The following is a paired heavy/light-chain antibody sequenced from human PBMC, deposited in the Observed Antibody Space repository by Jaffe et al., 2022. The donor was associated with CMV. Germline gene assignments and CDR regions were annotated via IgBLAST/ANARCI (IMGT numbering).Light chain of an antibody. CDR1: ALPKKY. J-gene: IGLJ3*02. CDR2: EDS. CDR3: YSTDSSGNQEGV. Sequence: SYELTQPPSVSVSPGQTARITCSGDALPKKYAYWYQQKSGQAPVLVIYEDSKRPSGIPERFSGSSSGTMATLTISGAQVEDEADYYCYSTDSSGNQEGVFGGGTKLTVL. V-gene: IGLV3-10*01.
Heavy chain of an antibody. Sequence: QVQLVQSGAEVKKPGSSVKVSCKASGGTFSSFAISWVRQAPGQGLEWMGRIIPILGIANYAQKFQGRVTITADKSTSTAYMELSSLRSEDTAVYYCAREGYYDSSGYYQSGRENAFDIWGQGTMVTVSS. CDR3: AREGYYDSSGYYQSGRENAFDI. CDR2: IIPILGIA. V-gene: IGHV1-69*09. D-gene: IGHD3-22*01. J-gene: IGHJ3*02. CDR1: GGTFSSFA.